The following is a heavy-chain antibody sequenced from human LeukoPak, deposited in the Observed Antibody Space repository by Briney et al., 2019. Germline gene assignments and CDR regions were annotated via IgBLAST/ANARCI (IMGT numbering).Heavy chain of an antibody. CDR3: AKVDTAMVTLAC. J-gene: IGHJ4*02. CDR2: ISGSGGST. Sequence: GGSLRLSCAASGFTFSNFAMSWVRQTPGKGLEWVSAISGSGGSTYYADSVKGRFTISRDNSKNTLYLQMNSLRAEDTAVYYCAKVDTAMVTLACWGQGTLVTVSS. CDR1: GFTFSNFA. V-gene: IGHV3-23*01. D-gene: IGHD5-18*01.